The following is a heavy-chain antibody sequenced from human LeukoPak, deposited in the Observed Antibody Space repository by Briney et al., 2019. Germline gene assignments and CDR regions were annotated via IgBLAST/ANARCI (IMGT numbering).Heavy chain of an antibody. Sequence: GGSLRLSCAASGFTFSSYAMHWVRQAPGKGLEWVAVISYDGSNKYYADSVMGRFTISRDNSKNTLYLQMNSLRAEDTAVYYCALSELLPPVDYWGQGTLVTVSS. V-gene: IGHV3-30-3*01. D-gene: IGHD1-26*01. CDR2: ISYDGSNK. CDR3: ALSELLPPVDY. CDR1: GFTFSSYA. J-gene: IGHJ4*02.